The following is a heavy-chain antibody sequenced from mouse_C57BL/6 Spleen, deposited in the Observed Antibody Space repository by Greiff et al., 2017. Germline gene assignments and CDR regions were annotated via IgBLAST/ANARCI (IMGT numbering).Heavy chain of an antibody. CDR2: IDPNSGGT. V-gene: IGHV1-72*01. CDR3: ARPYYYGSNCEIDY. D-gene: IGHD1-1*01. J-gene: IGHJ2*01. Sequence: QVHVQQPGAELVKPGASVKLSCKASGYTFTSYWMHWVKQRPGRGLEWIGRIDPNSGGTKYNAKFKSKATLTVDKPSSTAYMQLSSLTPEDSAVYYCARPYYYGSNCEIDYWGQGTTLTVSS. CDR1: GYTFTSYW.